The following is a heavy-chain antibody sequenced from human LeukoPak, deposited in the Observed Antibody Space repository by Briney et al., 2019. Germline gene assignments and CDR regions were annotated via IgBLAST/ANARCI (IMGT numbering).Heavy chain of an antibody. J-gene: IGHJ6*03. CDR3: AKDGVWIGEKKANMDV. D-gene: IGHD3-10*01. CDR1: GFTFSSYS. CDR2: ISSSSSYI. V-gene: IGHV3-21*01. Sequence: GGSLRLSCAASGFTFSSYSMNWVRQAPGKGLEWVSSISSSSSYIYYADSVRGRFTISRDNAKNSLFLQMNSLRGEDTAVYYCAKDGVWIGEKKANMDVWGKGTTV.